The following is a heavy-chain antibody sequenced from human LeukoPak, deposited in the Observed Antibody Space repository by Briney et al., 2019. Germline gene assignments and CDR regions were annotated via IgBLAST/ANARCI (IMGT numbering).Heavy chain of an antibody. CDR3: ARAKINYYDSSGYYDY. J-gene: IGHJ4*02. V-gene: IGHV4-4*07. Sequence: SETLSLTCTVSGGSISSYYWSWIRQPAGKGLEWIGRIYISGGTNYNPSLKSRVTMSVDTSKNQFSLKLSSVTAADTAVYYCARAKINYYDSSGYYDYWGQGTLVTVSS. CDR1: GGSISSYY. D-gene: IGHD3-22*01. CDR2: IYISGGT.